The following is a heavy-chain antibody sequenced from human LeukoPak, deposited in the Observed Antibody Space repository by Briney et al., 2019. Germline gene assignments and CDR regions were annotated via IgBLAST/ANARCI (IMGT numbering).Heavy chain of an antibody. Sequence: GRSLRLSCAASGFTFSSYGMHWVRQAPGKGLEWVAVIWYGGSNKYYADSVKGRFTISRDNSKNTLYLQMNSLRAEDTAVYYCAKGGSSSQHWGQGTLVTVSS. D-gene: IGHD2-15*01. CDR2: IWYGGSNK. V-gene: IGHV3-33*06. J-gene: IGHJ1*01. CDR1: GFTFSSYG. CDR3: AKGGSSSQH.